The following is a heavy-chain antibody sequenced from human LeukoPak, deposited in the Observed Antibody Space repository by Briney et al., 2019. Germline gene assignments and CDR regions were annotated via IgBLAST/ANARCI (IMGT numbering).Heavy chain of an antibody. J-gene: IGHJ4*02. CDR2: IYTSGST. D-gene: IGHD6-19*01. CDR1: GGSIGSYY. V-gene: IGHV4-4*07. Sequence: SETLSLTCTVSGGSIGSYYWSWIRQPAGKGLEWIGRIYTSGSTNYNPSLKSRVTMSVDPSKNQFSLKLSSVTAADTAVYYCAREAIAVAELLDYWGQGTLVTVSS. CDR3: AREAIAVAELLDY.